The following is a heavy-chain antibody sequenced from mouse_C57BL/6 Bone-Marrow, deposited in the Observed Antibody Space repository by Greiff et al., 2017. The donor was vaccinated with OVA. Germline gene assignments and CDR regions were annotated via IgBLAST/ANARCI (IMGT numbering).Heavy chain of an antibody. CDR3: TSMVTTYFDV. CDR1: GFNIKDDY. J-gene: IGHJ1*03. D-gene: IGHD2-2*01. CDR2: IDPENGDT. Sequence: VHVKQSGAELVRPGASVKLSCTASGFNIKDDYMHWVKQRPEQGLEWIGWIDPENGDTEYASKFQGKATITADTSSNTAYLQLSSLTSEDTAVYYCTSMVTTYFDVWGTGTTVTVSS. V-gene: IGHV14-4*01.